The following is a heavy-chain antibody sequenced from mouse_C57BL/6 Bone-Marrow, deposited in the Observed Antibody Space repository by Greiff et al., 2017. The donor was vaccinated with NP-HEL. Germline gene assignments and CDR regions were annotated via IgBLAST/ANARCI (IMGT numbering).Heavy chain of an antibody. CDR1: GFPFSSYG. D-gene: IGHD2-4*01. CDR3: ASPNDYDVAWCAY. CDR2: ISTFCYYI. J-gene: IGHJ3*01. V-gene: IGHV5-6*02. Sequence: DVKLVESGGDLVKPGGSLNLSCAASGFPFSSYGMSWVRQAPHKRLEWVATISTFCYYIYYADSVKGRFTISRDNAKNTLYLQMSSLRSEDTAMYYCASPNDYDVAWCAYGGQGTRGTVSA.